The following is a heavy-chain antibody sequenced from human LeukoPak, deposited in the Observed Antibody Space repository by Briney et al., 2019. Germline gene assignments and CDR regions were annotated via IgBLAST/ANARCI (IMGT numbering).Heavy chain of an antibody. Sequence: GGALRLSCAASGFTFDDYGMSWVRQAPGKGLEWVSGINWNGGSTGYADSVKGRFTISRDNAKNSLYLQMNSLRAEDTALYHCARGGAGDYVDGMDVWGQGTTVTVSS. CDR2: INWNGGST. CDR1: GFTFDDYG. V-gene: IGHV3-20*01. J-gene: IGHJ6*02. D-gene: IGHD4-17*01. CDR3: ARGGAGDYVDGMDV.